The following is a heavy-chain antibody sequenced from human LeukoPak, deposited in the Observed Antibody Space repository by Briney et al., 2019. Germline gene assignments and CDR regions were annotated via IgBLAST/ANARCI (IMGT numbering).Heavy chain of an antibody. CDR1: GGSFSGYY. CDR2: INHRGST. V-gene: IGHV4-34*01. CDR3: ARGPPLDY. Sequence: SETLSLTCAVYGGSFSGYYWSWIRQPPGKGLEWIGEINHRGSTNYNPSLKSRVTMSVDTSKNQFSLRVSSVTAADTAVYYCARGPPLDYWGQGTLVTVSS. J-gene: IGHJ4*02.